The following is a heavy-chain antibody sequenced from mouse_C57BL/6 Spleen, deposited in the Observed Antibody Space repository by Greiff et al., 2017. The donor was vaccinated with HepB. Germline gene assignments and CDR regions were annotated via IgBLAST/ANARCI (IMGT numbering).Heavy chain of an antibody. V-gene: IGHV14-3*01. D-gene: IGHD2-1*01. CDR1: GFNITNTY. CDR3: AREDLPRYAMDY. Sequence: EVQLQQSVAELVRPGASVKLSCTASGFNITNTYMHWVKQRPEQGLEWIGRIDPANGNTKYAPKFQGKATITADTSSTTAYLQLSSLTSEDTAIYYGAREDLPRYAMDYWGQGTTVTVSS. J-gene: IGHJ4*01. CDR2: IDPANGNT.